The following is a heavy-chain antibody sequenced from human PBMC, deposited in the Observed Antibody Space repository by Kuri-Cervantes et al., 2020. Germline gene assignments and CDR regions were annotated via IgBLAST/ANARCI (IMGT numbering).Heavy chain of an antibody. CDR1: GFTFSSYA. V-gene: IGHV3-64*02. CDR3: ARVDSSSWYGSLNYFDY. CDR2: ISSNGGST. J-gene: IGHJ4*02. Sequence: GESLKISCAASGFTFSSYAMHWVRQAPGKGLEYVSAISSNGGSTYYADSVKGRFTISRDNSKNTLYLQMNSLRAEDTAVYYCARVDSSSWYGSLNYFDYWGQGTLVTVSS. D-gene: IGHD6-13*01.